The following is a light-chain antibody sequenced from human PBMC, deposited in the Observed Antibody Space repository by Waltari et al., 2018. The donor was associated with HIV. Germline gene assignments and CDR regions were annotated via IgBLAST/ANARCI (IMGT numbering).Light chain of an antibody. V-gene: IGLV2-23*01. CDR3: CSYAGSPTYVM. CDR1: TSDVVNYKF. J-gene: IGLJ3*02. Sequence: QSALTQPASVSGSPGQSITISCTGSTSDVVNYKFVSWYQQHPGRAPKLMIYEGEKGPSGVSFRFSGSKSGSTASLTISGLQAEDEADYHCCSYAGSPTYVMFGGGTKLTVL. CDR2: EGE.